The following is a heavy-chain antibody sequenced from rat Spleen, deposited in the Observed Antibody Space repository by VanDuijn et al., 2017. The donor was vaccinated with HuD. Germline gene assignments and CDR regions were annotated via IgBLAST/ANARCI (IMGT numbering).Heavy chain of an antibody. Sequence: QVQLKESGPGLVQPSQTLSLTCPVSGFSLRSYGVIWVRQPPGKGLEWMGVIWGNGNTNYNSALKSRLSISRDTSKNQVFLKMNSLQTDDTGTYYCTIHPRYWGQGVMVTVSS. CDR3: TIHPRY. D-gene: IGHD3-1*01. CDR1: GFSLRSYG. V-gene: IGHV2-13*01. CDR2: IWGNGNT. J-gene: IGHJ2*01.